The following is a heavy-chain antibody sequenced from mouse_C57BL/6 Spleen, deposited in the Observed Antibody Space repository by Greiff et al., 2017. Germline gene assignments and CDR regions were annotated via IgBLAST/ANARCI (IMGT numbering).Heavy chain of an antibody. D-gene: IGHD3-3*01. CDR2: ISSGGSYT. Sequence: EVQVVESGGDLVKPGGSLKLSCAASGFTFSSYGMSWVRQTPDKRLEWVATISSGGSYTYYPDSVKGRFTISRDNAKNTLYLQMSSLKSEDTAMYYCARHLGGDYAMDYWGQGTSVTVSS. CDR3: ARHLGGDYAMDY. J-gene: IGHJ4*01. V-gene: IGHV5-6*01. CDR1: GFTFSSYG.